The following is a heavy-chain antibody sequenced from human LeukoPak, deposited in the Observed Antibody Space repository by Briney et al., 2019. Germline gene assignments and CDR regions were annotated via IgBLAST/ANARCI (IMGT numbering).Heavy chain of an antibody. CDR1: GFIFSSYP. D-gene: IGHD2-2*01. CDR3: VKPYCSSTSCYNWFDP. Sequence: GGSLRLSCSASGFIFSSYPMHWVRQAPGKGLEYVSAISSNGDSTYYADSVKGRFTISRDNSKNTLFLQLSSLRAEDTAVYYCVKPYCSSTSCYNWFDPWGQGTLVTVSS. CDR2: ISSNGDST. J-gene: IGHJ5*02. V-gene: IGHV3-64D*06.